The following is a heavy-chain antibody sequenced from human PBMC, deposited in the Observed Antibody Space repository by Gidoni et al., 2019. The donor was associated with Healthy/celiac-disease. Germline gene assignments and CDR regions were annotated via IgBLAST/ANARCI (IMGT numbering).Heavy chain of an antibody. J-gene: IGHJ6*02. D-gene: IGHD1-20*01. CDR3: ARDLGPTYNWNLYGMDV. CDR1: GFTFSSYG. CDR2: IWYDGSNK. V-gene: IGHV3-33*01. Sequence: QVQLVESGGGVVQPGRALRLSCAASGFTFSSYGMHWVRQAPGKGLEWVAVIWYDGSNKYYADSVKGRFTISRDNSKNTLYLQMNSLRAEDTAVYYCARDLGPTYNWNLYGMDVWGQGTTVTVSS.